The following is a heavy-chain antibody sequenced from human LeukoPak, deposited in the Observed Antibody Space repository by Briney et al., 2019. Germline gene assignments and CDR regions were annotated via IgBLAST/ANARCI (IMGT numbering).Heavy chain of an antibody. D-gene: IGHD6-19*01. CDR3: ARDGGIAVAVPGY. CDR1: GYSLTELS. J-gene: IGHJ4*02. CDR2: FDPEDGET. Sequence: ASVKVSCKVSGYSLTELSMHWVRQAPGKGLEWMGGFDPEDGETIYAQKFQGRVTMTRDTSTSTVYMELSSLRSEDTAVYYCARDGGIAVAVPGYWGQGTLVTVSS. V-gene: IGHV1-24*01.